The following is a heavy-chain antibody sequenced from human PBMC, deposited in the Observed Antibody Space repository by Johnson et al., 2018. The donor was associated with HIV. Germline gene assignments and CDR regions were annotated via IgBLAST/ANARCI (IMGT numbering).Heavy chain of an antibody. CDR2: SGSGGST. CDR1: GFTVSSNY. V-gene: IGHV3-53*01. Sequence: VQLVESGGGLIQPGGSLRLSCAASGFTVSSNYMSWVRQAPGKGLEWVSAISGSGGSTYYADSVKGRFTISRDNSKNTLYLQMDTLKAEDTAIYYCAKTKLQFLGPDAFDIWGQGTMVTVSS. J-gene: IGHJ3*02. CDR3: AKTKLQFLGPDAFDI. D-gene: IGHD5-24*01.